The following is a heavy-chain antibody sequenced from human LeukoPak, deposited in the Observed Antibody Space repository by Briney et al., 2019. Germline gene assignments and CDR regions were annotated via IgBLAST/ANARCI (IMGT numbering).Heavy chain of an antibody. V-gene: IGHV3-33*01. CDR3: ARGSVVATMGYFDY. CDR2: IWYDGSNK. Sequence: PGRSLRLSCAASGFTFSNFGMHWVRQAPGKGLEWVAVIWYDGSNKYYTDSVKGRFTISRDNSKKTLYLQMNSLRVEDTAVYYCARGSVVATMGYFDYWGQGTLVTVSS. CDR1: GFTFSNFG. J-gene: IGHJ4*02. D-gene: IGHD5-12*01.